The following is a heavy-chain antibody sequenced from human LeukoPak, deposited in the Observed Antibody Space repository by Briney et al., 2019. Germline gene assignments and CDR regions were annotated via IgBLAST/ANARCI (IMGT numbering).Heavy chain of an antibody. J-gene: IGHJ4*02. D-gene: IGHD4-17*01. CDR1: GFTVSSNY. CDR3: ARGPVYGDYGGGFDY. Sequence: GGSLRLSCAASGFTVSSNYMSWVRQAPGKGLECVSVIYSGGSTYYADSVKGRFTISRDNSKNTLYLQMNSLRAEDTAVYYCARGPVYGDYGGGFDYWGQGTLVTVSS. V-gene: IGHV3-53*01. CDR2: IYSGGST.